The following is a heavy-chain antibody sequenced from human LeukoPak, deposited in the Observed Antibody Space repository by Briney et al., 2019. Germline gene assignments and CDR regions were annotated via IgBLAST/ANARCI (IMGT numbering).Heavy chain of an antibody. CDR3: ARGHIAVAGHYGAGPSDY. J-gene: IGHJ4*02. D-gene: IGHD6-19*01. Sequence: GGSLRLSCAASGFTFSSNWMHWVRQAPGKGLVWVSRIISNENSATYADSVKGRFTISRDNAKNTLYLQMNSLRAEDTAVYYCARGHIAVAGHYGAGPSDYWGQGTLVTVSS. CDR1: GFTFSSNW. CDR2: IISNENSA. V-gene: IGHV3-74*01.